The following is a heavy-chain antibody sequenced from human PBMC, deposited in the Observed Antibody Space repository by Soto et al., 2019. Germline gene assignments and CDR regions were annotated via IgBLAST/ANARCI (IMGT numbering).Heavy chain of an antibody. CDR3: ARHAPSSGYPLEY. CDR1: GGSISSGGYS. D-gene: IGHD3-22*01. CDR2: IYHSGST. V-gene: IGHV4-30-2*01. J-gene: IGHJ4*02. Sequence: PSETLSLTCAVSGGSISSGGYSWSWIRQPPGKGLEWIGYIYHSGSTYYNPSLKSRVTISVDTSKNQFSLKLSSVTAADTAVYYCARHAPSSGYPLEYWGQGTLVTVSS.